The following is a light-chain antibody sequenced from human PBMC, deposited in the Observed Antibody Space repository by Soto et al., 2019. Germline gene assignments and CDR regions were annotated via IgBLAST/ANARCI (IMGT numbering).Light chain of an antibody. CDR1: QSVSRN. CDR2: GAS. V-gene: IGKV3-15*01. J-gene: IGKJ1*01. CDR3: QHYNNWPRT. Sequence: EIVMTQSPATMSVYRGERATLSRRASQSVSRNLGWYQKKPGQAPRLLIYGASTRATGVPDRFSGSGSGTEFYLTISRLQSEDSAVYYCQHYNNWPRTFGQGTKLDIK.